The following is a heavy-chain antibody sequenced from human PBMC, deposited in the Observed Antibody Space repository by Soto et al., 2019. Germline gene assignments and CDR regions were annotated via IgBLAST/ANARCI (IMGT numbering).Heavy chain of an antibody. J-gene: IGHJ4*02. CDR1: GYTFSGYG. V-gene: IGHV1-18*01. CDR3: ARELNTDNSAYYSFAY. D-gene: IGHD3-22*01. Sequence: ASVKVFCKTSGYTFSGYGLAWLRQTPGQRPEWMGWVSTYNTNTNYAQKFQGRVTMTTDTSTTTTSMELRSLRSDDTAVYYCARELNTDNSAYYSFAYWGQGTLVTVSS. CDR2: VSTYNTNT.